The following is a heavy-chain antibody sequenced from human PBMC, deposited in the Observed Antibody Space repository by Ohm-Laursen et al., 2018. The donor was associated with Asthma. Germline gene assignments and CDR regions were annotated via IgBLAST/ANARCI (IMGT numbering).Heavy chain of an antibody. J-gene: IGHJ1*01. D-gene: IGHD1-26*01. CDR1: GVAFTDSW. V-gene: IGHV3-7*01. Sequence: GSLRLSCAASGVAFTDSWMSWVRQLPGGSLEWVAKINPLGYEKYYMDSVRGRFTVSRDNAKNSLYLQMNSLRAEDTALYYCARIGPEWELPGREYSLIHWGQGTLVTVSS. CDR2: INPLGYEK. CDR3: ARIGPEWELPGREYSLIH.